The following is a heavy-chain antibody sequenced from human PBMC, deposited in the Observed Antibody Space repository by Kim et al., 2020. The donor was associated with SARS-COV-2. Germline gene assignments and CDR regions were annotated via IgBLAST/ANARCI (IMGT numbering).Heavy chain of an antibody. V-gene: IGHV3-30*04. CDR3: ARGGYCSSWSIGESFDF. Sequence: GGSLRLSCAASGFTFSDFAFHWVRQAPGKGLEWVAVISDDANNKYDAESVKGRFTISRDNSKNTLYLQMNSLRAEDTAVYYCARGGYCSSWSIGESFDFWGQGTMVTVSS. D-gene: IGHD6-13*01. CDR1: GFTFSDFA. J-gene: IGHJ3*01. CDR2: ISDDANNK.